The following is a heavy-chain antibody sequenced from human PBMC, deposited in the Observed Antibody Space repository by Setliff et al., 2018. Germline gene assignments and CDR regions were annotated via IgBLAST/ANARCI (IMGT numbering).Heavy chain of an antibody. CDR2: IKQDGSTK. V-gene: IGHV3-7*01. J-gene: IGHJ3*02. CDR3: VRDDADNYDAFDN. Sequence: GGSLRLSCVVPGFSFSRHWMSWVRQAPGKGLEWVADIKQDGSTKYYLDSVKGRFTISRDNAKRSLYLQMNGLRVDDTGVYYCVRDDADNYDAFDNWGQGTLVTVSS. D-gene: IGHD3-22*01. CDR1: GFSFSRHW.